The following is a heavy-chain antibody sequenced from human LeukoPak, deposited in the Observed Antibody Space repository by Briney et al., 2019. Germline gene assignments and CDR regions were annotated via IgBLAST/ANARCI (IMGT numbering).Heavy chain of an antibody. J-gene: IGHJ4*02. D-gene: IGHD3-3*01. CDR3: ARHPWYYDFWSGYYHGFDY. V-gene: IGHV5-51*01. CDR2: IYPGDSDT. Sequence: GESLKISCXGSGYSFTSYWIGWVRQMPGKGLEWMRIIYPGDSDTRYSPSFQGQVTISADKSISTAYLQWSSLKASDTAMYYCARHPWYYDFWSGYYHGFDYWGQGTLVTVSS. CDR1: GYSFTSYW.